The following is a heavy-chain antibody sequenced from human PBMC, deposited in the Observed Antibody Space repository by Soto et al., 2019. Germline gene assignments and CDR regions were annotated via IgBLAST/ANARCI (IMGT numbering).Heavy chain of an antibody. Sequence: QAQLVESGGGVVQPGRSLRLSCAASGFAFSSYGMHWVRQAPCTGLEWVGVISYDGSLQHYADSVKGRFTISRDNSKNMVLLQISSLRAEDTAVYYCVSDRGYGHASVPYSWGQGTLVSVSS. V-gene: IGHV3-30*03. J-gene: IGHJ4*02. CDR2: ISYDGSLQ. CDR3: VSDRGYGHASVPYS. D-gene: IGHD5-18*01. CDR1: GFAFSSYG.